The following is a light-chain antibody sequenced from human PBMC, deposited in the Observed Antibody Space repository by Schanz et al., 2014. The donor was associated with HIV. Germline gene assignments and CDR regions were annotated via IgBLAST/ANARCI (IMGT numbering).Light chain of an antibody. V-gene: IGLV2-14*01. CDR3: AAWDDSLSGWV. CDR2: EVS. CDR1: SSDVGGYNY. J-gene: IGLJ3*02. Sequence: QSALTQPASVSGSPGQSITISCTGTSSDVGGYNYVSWYQQHPGKAPKLMIYEVSKRPSGVPDRFSGSKSGTSASLAISGLRSEDEADYYCAAWDDSLSGWVFGGGTKLTVL.